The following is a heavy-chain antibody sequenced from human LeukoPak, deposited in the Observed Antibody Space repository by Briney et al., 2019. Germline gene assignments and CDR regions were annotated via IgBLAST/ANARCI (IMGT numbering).Heavy chain of an antibody. CDR2: ISGSGGST. CDR1: GFTFSSYA. V-gene: IGHV3-23*01. CDR3: AKDLRYFDWLSPDY. D-gene: IGHD3-9*01. J-gene: IGHJ4*02. Sequence: PGGSLRLTCAASGFTFSSYAMSWVRQAPGKGLEWVSAISGSGGSTYYADSVKGRFTISRDNPKNTLYLQMNSLRAEDTAVYYCAKDLRYFDWLSPDYWGQGTLVTASS.